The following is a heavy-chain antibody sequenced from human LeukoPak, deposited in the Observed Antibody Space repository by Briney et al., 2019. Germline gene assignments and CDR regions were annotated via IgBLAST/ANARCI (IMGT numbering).Heavy chain of an antibody. D-gene: IGHD1-26*01. CDR3: AKDLAGSGSYSFDY. CDR1: GFTFSNYA. Sequence: GGSLRLSCAASGFTFSNYAMNWVRQAPGRGLEWVSAISGSGGSTYYADSVKGRFTISRDNSKNTVYLQLNSLRAEDTAVYYCAKDLAGSGSYSFDYWGQGTLVTVSS. CDR2: ISGSGGST. V-gene: IGHV3-23*01. J-gene: IGHJ4*02.